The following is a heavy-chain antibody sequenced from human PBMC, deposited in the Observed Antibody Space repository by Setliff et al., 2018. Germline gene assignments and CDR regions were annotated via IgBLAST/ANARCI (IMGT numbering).Heavy chain of an antibody. J-gene: IGHJ4*02. Sequence: GGSLRLSCTASAFPFSIYSMHWVRQAPGKGLEWVSSISDSSFHIYYRDSVKGRFTISRDNAKNSLYLQMNSLRADDTAVYYCARPGRSNYWDSFDYWGQGTLVTVSS. CDR1: AFPFSIYS. D-gene: IGHD3-10*01. CDR2: ISDSSFHI. V-gene: IGHV3-21*01. CDR3: ARPGRSNYWDSFDY.